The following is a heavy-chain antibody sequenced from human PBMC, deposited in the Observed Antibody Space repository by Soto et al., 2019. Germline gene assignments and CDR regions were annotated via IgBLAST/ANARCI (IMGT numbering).Heavy chain of an antibody. V-gene: IGHV3-23*01. Sequence: GGSLRLSCAASGFTFSTYAMSWVRQAPGKGLEWVSAISGSGGSTYYADSVKGRFTISRDNSKNTLYLQMNSLRAEDTAVYYCPMLLPFAGAPPDWSDPGGRVTLVTFPS. D-gene: IGHD3-10*01. CDR2: ISGSGGST. J-gene: IGHJ5*02. CDR1: GFTFSTYA. CDR3: PMLLPFAGAPPDWSDP.